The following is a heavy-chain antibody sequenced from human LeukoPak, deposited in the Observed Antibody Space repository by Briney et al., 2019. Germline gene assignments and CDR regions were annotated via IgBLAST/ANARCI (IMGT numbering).Heavy chain of an antibody. Sequence: GGSLRLSCAASGFTFSSYGMHWVRQAPGKGLEWVAVIWYDGSDKYYADSVKGRFTISRDNAKNSLYLQMNSLRAEDTAVYYCVRDHRGTFDYWGQGTLVTVSS. CDR1: GFTFSSYG. V-gene: IGHV3-33*01. J-gene: IGHJ4*02. CDR3: VRDHRGTFDY. D-gene: IGHD3-10*01. CDR2: IWYDGSDK.